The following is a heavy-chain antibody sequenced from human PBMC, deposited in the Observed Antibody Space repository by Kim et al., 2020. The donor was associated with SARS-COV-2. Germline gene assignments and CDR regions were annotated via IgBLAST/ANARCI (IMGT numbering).Heavy chain of an antibody. CDR2: IWYDGSNK. D-gene: IGHD4-17*01. CDR3: AREYGDYDAYYYMDV. J-gene: IGHJ6*03. CDR1: GFTFSSYG. V-gene: IGHV3-33*01. Sequence: GGSLRLSCAASGFTFSSYGMHWVRQAPGKGLEWVAVIWYDGSNKYYADSVKGRFTISRDNSKNTLYLQMNSLRAEDTAVYYCAREYGDYDAYYYMDVWGKGTTVTVSS.